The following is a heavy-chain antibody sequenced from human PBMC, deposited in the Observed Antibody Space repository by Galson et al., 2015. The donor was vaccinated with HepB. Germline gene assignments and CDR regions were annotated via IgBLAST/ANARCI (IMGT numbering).Heavy chain of an antibody. J-gene: IGHJ4*02. D-gene: IGHD4-17*01. CDR2: ISGSGDTT. CDR1: GFTFRSYA. Sequence: SLRLSCAASGFTFRSYAMSWVRQAPGKGLEWVSGISGSGDTTYYGKSVKGRFTISRDNSKNTLYLQMNSLRAEDTAIYYCAKGPQDYADYVSGVGDYWGQGALVTVSS. V-gene: IGHV3-23*01. CDR3: AKGPQDYADYVSGVGDY.